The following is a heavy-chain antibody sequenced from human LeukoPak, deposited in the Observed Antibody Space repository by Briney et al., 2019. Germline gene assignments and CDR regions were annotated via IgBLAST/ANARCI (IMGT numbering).Heavy chain of an antibody. J-gene: IGHJ6*02. V-gene: IGHV1-69*04. D-gene: IGHD2-2*02. CDR2: IIPIFGIA. Sequence: GASVKVSCKASGGTFSSYAISWVRQAPGQGLEWMGRIIPIFGIANYAQKFQGRVTITADKSTSTAYMELSSLRSEDTAVYYCASRYCSSTSCYMYYSYGMDVWGQGTTVTVSS. CDR1: GGTFSSYA. CDR3: ASRYCSSTSCYMYYSYGMDV.